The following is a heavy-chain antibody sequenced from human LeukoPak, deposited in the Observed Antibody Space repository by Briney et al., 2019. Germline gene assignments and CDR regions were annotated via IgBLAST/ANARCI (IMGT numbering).Heavy chain of an antibody. CDR2: IYFSGAT. Sequence: SETLSLTCTVSGGSISNYYWSWIRQSPVKGLEWTGYIYFSGATNYNPSLKSRVPISVDTSKNQFSLKLSSVTAADTAVYYCAREDPQTTVPEGLDVWGQGATVTVSS. V-gene: IGHV4-59*01. CDR3: AREDPQTTVPEGLDV. D-gene: IGHD4-17*01. J-gene: IGHJ6*02. CDR1: GGSISNYY.